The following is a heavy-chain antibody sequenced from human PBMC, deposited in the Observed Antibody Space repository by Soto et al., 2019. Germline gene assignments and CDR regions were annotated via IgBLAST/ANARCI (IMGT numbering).Heavy chain of an antibody. CDR2: INHSGST. Sequence: SETLSLTCAVYGGSFSGYYWSWIRQPPGKGLEWIGEINHSGSTNYNPSLKSRVTISVDTSKNQFSLKLSSVTAADTAVYYCARGGRGWRFDYWGQGTLVTVSS. CDR3: ARGGRGWRFDY. D-gene: IGHD6-19*01. J-gene: IGHJ4*02. V-gene: IGHV4-34*01. CDR1: GGSFSGYY.